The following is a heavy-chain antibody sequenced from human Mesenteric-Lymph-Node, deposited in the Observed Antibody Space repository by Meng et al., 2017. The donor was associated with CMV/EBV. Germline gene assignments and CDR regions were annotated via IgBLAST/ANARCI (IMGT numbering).Heavy chain of an antibody. CDR1: GYTFTGYY. CDR3: ARDSSGDY. J-gene: IGHJ4*02. Sequence: ASVKVSCKASGYTFTGYYIHWVRQAPGQGLEWMGGIDPNNGATDYAQDFQGRVTMTRDTSISTAYMELSGLRSDDTAVCYCARDSSGDYWGQGTLVTVSS. CDR2: IDPNNGAT. V-gene: IGHV1-2*02.